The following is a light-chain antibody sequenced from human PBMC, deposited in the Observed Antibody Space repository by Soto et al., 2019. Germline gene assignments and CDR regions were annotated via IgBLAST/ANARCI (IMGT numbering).Light chain of an antibody. CDR3: TSHKSSGTRV. CDR2: EVS. CDR1: SSDVGGYKH. Sequence: QSALTQPASVSGSPGQSITISCTGTSSDVGGYKHVSWYQHHPAKATLLMIYEVSHRPAGVAKRFAGSNSGYTAPRTTSLLQGEDEADYYCTSHKSSGTRVFGTGTKLTVL. J-gene: IGLJ1*01. V-gene: IGLV2-14*01.